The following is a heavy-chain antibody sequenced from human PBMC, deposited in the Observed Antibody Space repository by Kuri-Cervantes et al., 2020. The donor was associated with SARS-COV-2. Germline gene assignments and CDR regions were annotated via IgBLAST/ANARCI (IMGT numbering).Heavy chain of an antibody. J-gene: IGHJ6*03. CDR2: IYYSGST. Sequence: SGPTLVKPTQTLTLTCTFSGFSLNTSGMCVSWIRQPPGKALEWIGYIYYSGSTNYNPSLKSRVTISVDTSKNQFSLKLSSVTAADTAVYYCARRSFQPRYYYYYYMDVWGKGTTVTVSS. V-gene: IGHV4-61*08. CDR1: GFSLNTSGMC. CDR3: ARRSFQPRYYYYYYMDV.